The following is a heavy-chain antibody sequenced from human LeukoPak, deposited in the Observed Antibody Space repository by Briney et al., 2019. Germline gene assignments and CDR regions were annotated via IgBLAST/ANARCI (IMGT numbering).Heavy chain of an antibody. V-gene: IGHV3-30-3*01. CDR1: GFTFSSYA. CDR2: ISYDGSNK. J-gene: IGHJ5*02. Sequence: GRSLRLSCAASGFTFSSYAMHWVRQAPGKGLEWVAVISYDGSNKYYADSVKGRFTISRDNSKNTLYLQMNSLRAEDTAVYYCARDRGGYSYERFDPWGQGTLVTVSS. CDR3: ARDRGGYSYERFDP. D-gene: IGHD5-18*01.